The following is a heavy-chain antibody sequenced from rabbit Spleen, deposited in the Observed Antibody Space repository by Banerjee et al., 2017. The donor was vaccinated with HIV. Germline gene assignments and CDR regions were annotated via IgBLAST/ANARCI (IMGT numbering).Heavy chain of an antibody. CDR2: INAATGKP. J-gene: IGHJ4*01. CDR3: ARDLVGVIGWNFYL. CDR1: GFSFSDRDV. D-gene: IGHD1-1*01. V-gene: IGHV1S45*01. Sequence: QDQLVESGGGLVQPEGSLTLTCKASGFSFSDRDVMCWVRQAPGKGLEWIACINAATGKPVYATWAKGRFTISRTSSTTVTLRMTSLTAADRATYFCARDLVGVIGWNFYLWGPGTLVTVS.